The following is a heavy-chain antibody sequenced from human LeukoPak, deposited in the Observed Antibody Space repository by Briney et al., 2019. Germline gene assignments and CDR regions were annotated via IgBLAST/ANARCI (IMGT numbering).Heavy chain of an antibody. CDR1: GYTFTGYY. CDR2: INPNSGGT. J-gene: IGHJ5*02. D-gene: IGHD3-16*01. CDR3: ARGGGRLRPASNWFDP. Sequence: EASVKVSCKSTGYTFTGYYMHWVRQAPGQGLEWMGWINPNSGGTNYAQKFQGRVTITRETSISAAYMELSRLISDDTAVYYFARGGGRLRPASNWFDPWGQTPLVTVSS. V-gene: IGHV1-2*02.